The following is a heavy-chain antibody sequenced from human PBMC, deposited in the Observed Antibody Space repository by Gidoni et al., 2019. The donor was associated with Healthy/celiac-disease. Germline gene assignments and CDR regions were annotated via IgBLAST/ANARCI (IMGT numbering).Heavy chain of an antibody. CDR2: ISGSGGST. V-gene: IGHV3-23*01. CDR3: AKDDLTVVAAIDYYYYYGMDV. CDR1: GFTFSSYA. J-gene: IGHJ6*02. D-gene: IGHD2-15*01. Sequence: EVQLLESGGGLVQPGGSLRLSCAASGFTFSSYAMSWFRQAPGKGLEWVSAISGSGGSTYYADSVKGRFTISRDNSKNTLYLQMNSLRAEDTAVYYCAKDDLTVVAAIDYYYYYGMDVWGQGTTVTVSS.